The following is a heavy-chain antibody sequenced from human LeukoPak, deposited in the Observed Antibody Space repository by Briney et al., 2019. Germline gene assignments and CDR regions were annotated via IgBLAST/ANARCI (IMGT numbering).Heavy chain of an antibody. D-gene: IGHD3-22*01. CDR1: GFTFSSHW. CDR3: ARDKSSGYWFIDY. V-gene: IGHV3-74*01. CDR2: INSDGSST. J-gene: IGHJ4*02. Sequence: PGGSPRLSCAASGFTFSSHWMHWVRQAPGKGLVWVSRINSDGSSTNYADAVKGRFTVSRDNAKNTLYLQVNSLRAEDTAVYYCARDKSSGYWFIDYWGQGTLVTVSS.